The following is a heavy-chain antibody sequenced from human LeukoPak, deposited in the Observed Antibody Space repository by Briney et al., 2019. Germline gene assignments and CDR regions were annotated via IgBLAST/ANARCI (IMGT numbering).Heavy chain of an antibody. Sequence: SETLSLTCTVSGGSISSSSYYWGWIRQPPGKGLEWIGSIYYSGSTHYNPSLKSRVTISLDTSKNQFSLKLSSVTAADTAVYYCARPYYYDSSGYPYWGQGTLVTVSS. J-gene: IGHJ4*02. CDR3: ARPYYYDSSGYPY. CDR2: IYYSGST. D-gene: IGHD3-22*01. V-gene: IGHV4-39*07. CDR1: GGSISSSSYY.